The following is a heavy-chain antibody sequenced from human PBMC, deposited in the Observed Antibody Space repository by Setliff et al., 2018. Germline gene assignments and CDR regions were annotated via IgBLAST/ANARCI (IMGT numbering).Heavy chain of an antibody. J-gene: IGHJ4*02. Sequence: ASETLSLTCAVYGGSFSGYYWSWIRQPPGKGLEWIGEINHSGSTNYNPSLKSRVTMSVDTSKNQFSLTLSSVTAADTAVYYCARLPNYVWGSPVDYWGQGTLVTVSS. CDR2: INHSGST. CDR1: GGSFSGYY. CDR3: ARLPNYVWGSPVDY. V-gene: IGHV4-34*01. D-gene: IGHD3-16*01.